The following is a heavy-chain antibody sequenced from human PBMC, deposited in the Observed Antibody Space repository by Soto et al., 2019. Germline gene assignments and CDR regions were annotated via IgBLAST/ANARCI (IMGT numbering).Heavy chain of an antibody. CDR2: TYHSGNP. Sequence: SETLSLTCGVSGDTISTGGYSWAWIRQPPGKALEWIGHTYHSGNPYYNPSLKSRVIISVDRSKNQFSLKLSSVTAADTAVYCCARYSYDSSAFDYWGQGTLVTVSS. CDR1: GDTISTGGYS. J-gene: IGHJ4*02. CDR3: ARYSYDSSAFDY. D-gene: IGHD3-22*01. V-gene: IGHV4-30-2*01.